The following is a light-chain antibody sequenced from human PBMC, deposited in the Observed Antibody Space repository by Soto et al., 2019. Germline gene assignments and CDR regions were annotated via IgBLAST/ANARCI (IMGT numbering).Light chain of an antibody. CDR3: KQSYSIHIN. CDR2: AAY. J-gene: IGKJ4*01. CDR1: QSISSY. V-gene: IGKV1-39*01. Sequence: DIQMTQSPSSRSASVVDRGTSTCLASQSISSYLNWYQQKPGKAPKLMIHAAYSLQSGVQSRFSGSGSGTDFTITIRSLQHEDFVSYYCKQSYSIHINCGGGNKVDLK.